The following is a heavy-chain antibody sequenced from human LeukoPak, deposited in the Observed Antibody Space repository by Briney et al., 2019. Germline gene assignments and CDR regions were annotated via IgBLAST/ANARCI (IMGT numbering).Heavy chain of an antibody. D-gene: IGHD7-27*01. Sequence: ASVKVSCKASGYTFTGYYMHWVRQAPGQGLEWMGWINPNSGGTNYAQKFQGRVTMTRDTSTSTVYMELSSLRSEDTAVYYCAIYPSGVYWGQGTLVTVSS. CDR3: AIYPSGVY. CDR2: INPNSGGT. J-gene: IGHJ4*02. V-gene: IGHV1-2*02. CDR1: GYTFTGYY.